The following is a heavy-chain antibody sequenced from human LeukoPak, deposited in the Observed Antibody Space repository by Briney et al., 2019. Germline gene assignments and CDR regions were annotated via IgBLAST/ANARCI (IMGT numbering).Heavy chain of an antibody. J-gene: IGHJ3*02. Sequence: ASVKVSCKASGYTFTSYGISWVRQAPGQGLEWMGWISAYNGNTNYAQKLQGRVTMTTDTSTNTAYMELRSLRSDDTAVYYCARDIYYDSSGPDDAFDIWGQGTMVTVSS. V-gene: IGHV1-18*01. D-gene: IGHD3-22*01. CDR3: ARDIYYDSSGPDDAFDI. CDR1: GYTFTSYG. CDR2: ISAYNGNT.